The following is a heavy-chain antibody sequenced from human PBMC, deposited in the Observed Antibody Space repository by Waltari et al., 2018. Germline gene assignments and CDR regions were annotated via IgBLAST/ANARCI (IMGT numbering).Heavy chain of an antibody. V-gene: IGHV3-30*03. J-gene: IGHJ4*02. CDR1: GSTFSSYG. CDR2: ISYDGSNK. D-gene: IGHD6-19*01. Sequence: QVQLVESGGGVVQPGRSLRLSCAASGSTFSSYGMHWVRQAPGKGLEWVAVISYDGSNKYYADSVKGRFTISRDNSKNTLYLQMNSLRAEDTAVYYCARGRYFSGWADYWGQGTLVTVSS. CDR3: ARGRYFSGWADY.